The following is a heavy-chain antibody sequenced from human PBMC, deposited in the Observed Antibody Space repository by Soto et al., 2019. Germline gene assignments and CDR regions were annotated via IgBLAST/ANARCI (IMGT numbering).Heavy chain of an antibody. CDR1: GYTFTNYG. V-gene: IGHV1-18*01. CDR3: ARVGGVKGSHYVDAFDS. Sequence: QVHLVQSGAEVKKPGASVKVSCQASGYTFTNYGVTWVRQAPGQGLEWMGWITGYNGDTNYAQKFRGRVTMTTDASTGTNYMELRGLRSDDTAVYYCARVGGVKGSHYVDAFDSWGQGNLVTVSS. CDR2: ITGYNGDT. D-gene: IGHD4-17*01. J-gene: IGHJ4*02.